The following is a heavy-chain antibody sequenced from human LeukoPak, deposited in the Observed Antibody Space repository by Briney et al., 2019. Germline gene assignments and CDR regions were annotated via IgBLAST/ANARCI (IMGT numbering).Heavy chain of an antibody. V-gene: IGHV3-15*01. CDR1: GFTFSNAW. Sequence: GGSLRLSCAASGFTFSNAWMIWVRQAPGKGLEWVGRIKSKTDGGTTDYAAPVKGRFTISRDDSKNTLYLQMNSLKTEDTAVYYCTTDVGVTTADYYYYYMDVWSKGTTVTVSS. J-gene: IGHJ6*03. CDR3: TTDVGVTTADYYYYYMDV. D-gene: IGHD4-11*01. CDR2: IKSKTDGGTT.